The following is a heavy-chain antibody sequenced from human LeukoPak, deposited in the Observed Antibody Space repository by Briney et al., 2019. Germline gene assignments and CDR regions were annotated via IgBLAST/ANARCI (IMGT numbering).Heavy chain of an antibody. CDR3: ARGKYYYDSNSSYRYFDP. J-gene: IGHJ5*02. D-gene: IGHD3-22*01. Sequence: SETLSLTCIVSGGSISSYYWSWIRQPAGKGLEWIGRIYTTGNTNYNPSLKSRVTISIDTSKKQFSLKLSSLTAADTAVYYCARGKYYYDSNSSYRYFDPWGQGTLVTVSS. V-gene: IGHV4-4*07. CDR2: IYTTGNT. CDR1: GGSISSYY.